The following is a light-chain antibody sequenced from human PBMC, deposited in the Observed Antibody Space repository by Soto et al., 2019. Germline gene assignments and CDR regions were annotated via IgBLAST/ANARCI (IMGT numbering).Light chain of an antibody. CDR1: QGIRND. Sequence: AIQMTQSPSSLSASVGDRVTITCRASQGIRNDLGWYQQKPGKAPKLLIYDASSLESGVPSRFSGSGSGTEFTLTISSLQPDDFATYYCQQYNSYETFGQGTKVDIK. CDR3: QQYNSYET. CDR2: DAS. V-gene: IGKV1-13*02. J-gene: IGKJ1*01.